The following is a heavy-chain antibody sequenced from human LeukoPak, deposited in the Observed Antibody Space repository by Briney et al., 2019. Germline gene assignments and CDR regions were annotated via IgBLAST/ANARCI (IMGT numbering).Heavy chain of an antibody. CDR2: ISGRGGST. Sequence: PGGSLRLSCAASGFTFSSYAMSWVRQAPGKGLEWVSAISGRGGSTYYADSVKGRFTISRDNSKNTLYLQMNSLRAEDTAVYYCAKDKMGSYYDSSGYYEYWGQGTLVTVSS. V-gene: IGHV3-23*01. CDR1: GFTFSSYA. J-gene: IGHJ4*02. D-gene: IGHD3-22*01. CDR3: AKDKMGSYYDSSGYYEY.